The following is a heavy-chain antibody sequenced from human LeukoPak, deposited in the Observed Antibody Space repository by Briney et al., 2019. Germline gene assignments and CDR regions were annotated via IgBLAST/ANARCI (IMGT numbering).Heavy chain of an antibody. CDR3: ARAGVITAADY. D-gene: IGHD3-16*02. CDR1: GYTLTSYY. J-gene: IGHJ4*02. Sequence: ASVKVSCKASGYTLTSYYIHWVRQAPGQGLGWMAIMNPSGGSTSSAQKFQGRVTMTRDTSTSTVYMELSGLRSEDTAVYYCARAGVITAADYWGQGTLVTVSS. CDR2: MNPSGGST. V-gene: IGHV1-46*01.